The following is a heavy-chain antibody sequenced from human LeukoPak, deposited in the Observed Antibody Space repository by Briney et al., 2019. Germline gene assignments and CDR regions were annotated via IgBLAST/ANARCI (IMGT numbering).Heavy chain of an antibody. V-gene: IGHV3-53*01. Sequence: GGSLRLSCVASGFTVSNNCMTWVRQAPGKGLEWVSVLYSDGSTYYSDSVKGRFTISRDNSKNTLYLQMNSLRAEDTAVYYCARDSGGSYYEYWGQGTLVTVSS. D-gene: IGHD3-10*01. CDR2: LYSDGST. CDR1: GFTVSNNC. CDR3: ARDSGGSYYEY. J-gene: IGHJ4*02.